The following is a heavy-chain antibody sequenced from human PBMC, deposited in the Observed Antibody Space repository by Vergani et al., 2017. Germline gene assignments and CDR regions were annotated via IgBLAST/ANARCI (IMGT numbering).Heavy chain of an antibody. CDR2: TWYEGNNK. CDR1: GFSFRGHG. D-gene: IGHD5-24*01. J-gene: IGHJ4*02. V-gene: IGHV3-33*08. Sequence: QVHLVESGGGVVQPGRSLTLSCVASGFSFRGHGMHWVRQAPGKGLEWVAMTWYEGNNKYYADSVKGRFTISKDISKNTLYLQMNSLRGDDTAVYYCARETRDTPSSLDYWGQGTLVTVSS. CDR3: ARETRDTPSSLDY.